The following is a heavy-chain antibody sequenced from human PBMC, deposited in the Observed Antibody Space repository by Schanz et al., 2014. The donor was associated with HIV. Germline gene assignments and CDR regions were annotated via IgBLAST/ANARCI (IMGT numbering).Heavy chain of an antibody. V-gene: IGHV3-23*04. Sequence: EVQLVESGGGLVQPGGSLRLSCAASGFTFSSYSMSWVRQAPGRGLEWVSAISGSTGSRTYYAESVKGRFAISRDNSKNTLYLQMNSLRAEDTAVYFCAKALGGSPEDYWGQGTLVTVSS. CDR3: AKALGGSPEDY. CDR2: ISGSTGSRT. J-gene: IGHJ4*02. CDR1: GFTFSSYS. D-gene: IGHD1-26*01.